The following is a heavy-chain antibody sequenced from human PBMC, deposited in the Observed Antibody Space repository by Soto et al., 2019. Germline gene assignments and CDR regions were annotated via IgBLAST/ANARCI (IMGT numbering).Heavy chain of an antibody. V-gene: IGHV1-18*01. CDR3: VATTMAYYYGMDV. J-gene: IGHJ6*02. Sequence: ASVKVSCKASGYTFTSYGISWVRQAPGQGLEWMGWISAYNGNTNYAQKLQGRVTMTTDTSKNHFSLNLTSVTAADTAVYYSVATTMAYYYGMDVWGQGTTVTVSS. CDR1: GYTFTSYG. CDR2: ISAYNGNT. D-gene: IGHD5-12*01.